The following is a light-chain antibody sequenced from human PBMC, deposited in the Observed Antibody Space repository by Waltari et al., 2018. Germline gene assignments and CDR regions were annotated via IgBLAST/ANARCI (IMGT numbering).Light chain of an antibody. CDR1: SSDVGGYNY. Sequence: QSALTQPASVSGSPGQSITISCTGTSSDVGGYNYVPWYQQHPGKAPKLMIYDVSKRPSGVSNRFSGSKSGNTASLTISGLQAEDEADYYCCSYAGSSNWVFGGGTKLTVL. CDR2: DVS. CDR3: CSYAGSSNWV. J-gene: IGLJ3*02. V-gene: IGLV2-23*02.